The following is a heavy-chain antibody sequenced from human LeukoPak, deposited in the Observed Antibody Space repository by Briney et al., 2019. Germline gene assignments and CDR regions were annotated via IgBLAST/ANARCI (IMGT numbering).Heavy chain of an antibody. CDR1: GYTLTELS. V-gene: IGHV1-24*01. CDR3: ATAGYSSSWYEGTTFDY. CDR2: FDPEDGET. D-gene: IGHD6-13*01. Sequence: ASVKVSCKVSGYTLTELSMHWVRQAPGKGLEWMGGFDPEDGETIYAQKFQGRVTMTEDTSTDTAYMELGSLRSEDTAVYYCATAGYSSSWYEGTTFDYWGQGTLVTVSS. J-gene: IGHJ4*02.